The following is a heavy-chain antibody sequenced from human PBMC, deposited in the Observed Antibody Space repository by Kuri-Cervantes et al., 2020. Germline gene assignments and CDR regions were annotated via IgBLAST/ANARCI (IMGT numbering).Heavy chain of an antibody. Sequence: ASVKVSCKASGGTFSIYAISWVRQAPGQGLEWMGWINPNSGGTNYAQKFQGRVTMTRDTSISTAYMELARLTSDDTAVYYCARSRLLGELSPFDIWGQGTMVTVSS. CDR1: GGTFSIYA. V-gene: IGHV1-2*02. CDR3: ARSRLLGELSPFDI. J-gene: IGHJ3*02. CDR2: INPNSGGT. D-gene: IGHD3-16*02.